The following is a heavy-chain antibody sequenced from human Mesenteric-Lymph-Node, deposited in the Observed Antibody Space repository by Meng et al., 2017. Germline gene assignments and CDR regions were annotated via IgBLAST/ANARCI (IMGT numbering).Heavy chain of an antibody. CDR3: ARDAKFLSGWFDP. CDR1: GFTFSSYW. CDR2: INSDGSST. V-gene: IGHV3-74*01. Sequence: VELVVCGGGLVQPGGSLRLSCAASGFTFSSYWMHWVRQAPGKGLVWVSRINSDGSSTNYADSVKGRFTISRDNSKNTLYLQMNSLRAEDTAVYYCARDAKFLSGWFDPWGQGTLVTVSS. D-gene: IGHD1-26*01. J-gene: IGHJ5*02.